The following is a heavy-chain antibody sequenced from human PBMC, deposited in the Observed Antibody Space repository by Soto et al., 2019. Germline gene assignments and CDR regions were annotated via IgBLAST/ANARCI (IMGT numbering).Heavy chain of an antibody. V-gene: IGHV3-23*01. Sequence: GGSLRLSCAASGFTFSSYAMSWVRQAPGKGLEWVSAISGSGGSTYYADSVKGRFTISRDNSKNTLYLQMNSLRAEDTAVYYCAKDSIGRGYDFWSGYYTGIDYWGQGTLVTVSS. D-gene: IGHD3-3*01. CDR1: GFTFSSYA. CDR3: AKDSIGRGYDFWSGYYTGIDY. J-gene: IGHJ4*02. CDR2: ISGSGGST.